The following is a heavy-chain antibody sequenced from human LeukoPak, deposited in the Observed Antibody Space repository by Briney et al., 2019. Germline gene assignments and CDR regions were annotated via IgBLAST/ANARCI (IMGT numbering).Heavy chain of an antibody. J-gene: IGHJ4*02. CDR3: AKRWGVGATDAPYFVY. CDR1: GFTFSSYG. D-gene: IGHD1-26*01. Sequence: GGSLRLSCAASGFTFSSYGMHWVRQAPGKGLEWLAIMRYDGSNNYADSVKGRFTISRDNSKNMLYLQMNSLRPEDTAVYHCAKRWGVGATDAPYFVYWGQGTLVTVSS. V-gene: IGHV3-30*02. CDR2: MRYDGSN.